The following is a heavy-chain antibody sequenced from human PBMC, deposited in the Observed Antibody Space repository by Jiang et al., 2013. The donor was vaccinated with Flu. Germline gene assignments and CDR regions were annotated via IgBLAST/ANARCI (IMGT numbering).Heavy chain of an antibody. J-gene: IGHJ3*02. Sequence: WVRQAPGQGLEWMGWISAYNGNTNYAQKLQGRVTMTTDTSTSTAYMELRSLRSDDTAVYYCARSSGYYYYYAFDIWGQGTMVTVSS. CDR2: ISAYNGNT. V-gene: IGHV1-18*01. CDR3: ARSSGYYYYYAFDI. D-gene: IGHD3-22*01.